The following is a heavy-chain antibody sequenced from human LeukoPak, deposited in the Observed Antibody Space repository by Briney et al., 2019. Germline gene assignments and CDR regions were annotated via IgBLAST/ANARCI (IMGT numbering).Heavy chain of an antibody. Sequence: PSETLSLTCAVYGGSFSGYYWSWIRQPPGKGLEWIGEINHSGSTNYNPSLKSRVTISVDTSKNQFSLKLSSVTAADTAVYYCARSVGIAVAAFDPWGQGTLVTVSS. CDR1: GGSFSGYY. V-gene: IGHV4-34*01. D-gene: IGHD6-19*01. CDR2: INHSGST. J-gene: IGHJ5*02. CDR3: ARSVGIAVAAFDP.